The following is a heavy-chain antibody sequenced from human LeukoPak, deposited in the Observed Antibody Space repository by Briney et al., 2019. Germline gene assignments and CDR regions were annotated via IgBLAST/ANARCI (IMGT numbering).Heavy chain of an antibody. CDR1: GFTFSSYA. CDR3: AKTGIYGGYYFDY. J-gene: IGHJ4*02. V-gene: IGHV3-23*01. CDR2: ISGSGGST. Sequence: GGSLRPSCAASGFTFSSYAMYWVRQAPGKGLEWVSAISGSGGSTYYADFVKGRFTISRDTSKNTLFLHMNSLRAEDTAVYYCAKTGIYGGYYFDYWGQGTLVTVSS. D-gene: IGHD1-26*01.